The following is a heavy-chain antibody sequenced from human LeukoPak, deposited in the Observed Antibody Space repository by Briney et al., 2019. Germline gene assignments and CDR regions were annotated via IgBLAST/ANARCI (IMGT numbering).Heavy chain of an antibody. J-gene: IGHJ3*02. Sequence: GGSLRPSCAASGFTFNKYWMSWVRQAPGKGLEWVANIQQDESEKYYVDSVKGRFTISRDNAKNSLYLQMNSLRAEDTAVYYCARGGSYLSAFDIWGQGTMVTVSS. CDR2: IQQDESEK. D-gene: IGHD1-26*01. V-gene: IGHV3-7*03. CDR3: ARGGSYLSAFDI. CDR1: GFTFNKYW.